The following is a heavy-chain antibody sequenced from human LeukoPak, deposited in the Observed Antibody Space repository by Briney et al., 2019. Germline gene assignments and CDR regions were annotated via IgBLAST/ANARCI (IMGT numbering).Heavy chain of an antibody. CDR3: ARASSSGWYWVSHFDY. Sequence: GGSLRLSCAASGFTVSSNHMSWVRQAPGKGLEWVSVIYSGGSTYYADSVKGRFTISRDNSKNTLYLQMNSLRAEDTAVYYCARASSSGWYWVSHFDYWGQGTLVTVSS. D-gene: IGHD6-19*01. CDR1: GFTVSSNH. J-gene: IGHJ4*02. V-gene: IGHV3-53*01. CDR2: IYSGGST.